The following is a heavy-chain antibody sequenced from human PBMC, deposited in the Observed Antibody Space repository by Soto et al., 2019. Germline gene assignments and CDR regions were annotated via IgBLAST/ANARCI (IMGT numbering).Heavy chain of an antibody. CDR3: ARNMGVDSDY. D-gene: IGHD2-15*01. V-gene: IGHV4-39*01. CDR2: IYYSGST. J-gene: IGHJ4*02. CDR1: GGSISSSSYY. Sequence: PSETLSLTCTVSGGSISSSSYYWGWIRQPPGKGLEWIGSIYYSGSTYYNPSLKSRVTISVDTSKNQFSLKLSSVTAADTAVYYCARNMGVDSDYWGQGTRVTVSS.